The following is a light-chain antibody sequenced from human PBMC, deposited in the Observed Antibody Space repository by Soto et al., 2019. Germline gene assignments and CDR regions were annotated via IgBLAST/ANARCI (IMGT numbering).Light chain of an antibody. J-gene: IGLJ1*01. Sequence: QSALTQPASVSGSPGQSIAISCTGTSSDVGGYNYVSWYQQHPGKAPKLILCDVSNRPSGVSDRFSGSKSGNTASLTISGLQTADEADYYCSSYTTSSTYVFGTGTKLTVL. CDR1: SSDVGGYNY. CDR3: SSYTTSSTYV. CDR2: DVS. V-gene: IGLV2-14*01.